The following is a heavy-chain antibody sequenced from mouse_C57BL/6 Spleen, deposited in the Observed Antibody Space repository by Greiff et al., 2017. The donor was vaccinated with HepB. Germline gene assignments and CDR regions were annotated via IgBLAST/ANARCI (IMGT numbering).Heavy chain of an antibody. CDR2: ISGGGGNP. V-gene: IGHV5-9*01. Sequence: EVRLVESGGGLVKPGGSLKLSCAASGFTFSSYTMSWVHQTPEKRLEWVATISGGGGNPYYPDSVKGRFTISRDNAKNTLYLQMSSLRSEDTALYYCARQAPGYYFDYWGQGTTLTVSS. CDR1: GFTFSSYT. CDR3: ARQAPGYYFDY. J-gene: IGHJ2*01.